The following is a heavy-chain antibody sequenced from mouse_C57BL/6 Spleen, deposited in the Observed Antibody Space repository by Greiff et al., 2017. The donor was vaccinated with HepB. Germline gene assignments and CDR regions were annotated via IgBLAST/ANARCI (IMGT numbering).Heavy chain of an antibody. J-gene: IGHJ2*01. Sequence: QVQLQQPGAELVKPGASVKMSCKASGYTFTRYWITWVKQRPGQGLEWIGDLYPGSGSTNYNEKFKSKATLTVDTSSSTAYMQLSSLTSEDSAVYYCASGLELRLNFEYWGQGTTLTVSS. CDR1: GYTFTRYW. D-gene: IGHD3-2*02. CDR3: ASGLELRLNFEY. CDR2: LYPGSGST. V-gene: IGHV1-55*01.